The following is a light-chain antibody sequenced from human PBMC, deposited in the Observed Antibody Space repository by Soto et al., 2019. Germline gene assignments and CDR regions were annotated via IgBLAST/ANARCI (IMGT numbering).Light chain of an antibody. CDR3: QQYNNWPLT. CDR1: QSVSDN. Sequence: EIVMTQSPATLSVSPGERATLSCRASQSVSDNLAWYQQKPGLAPRLLIYGASTRATGIPARFSGSGSGTEFTLTISSLQSEDFAVYYCQQYNNWPLTFGGGTKVDIK. CDR2: GAS. V-gene: IGKV3D-15*01. J-gene: IGKJ4*01.